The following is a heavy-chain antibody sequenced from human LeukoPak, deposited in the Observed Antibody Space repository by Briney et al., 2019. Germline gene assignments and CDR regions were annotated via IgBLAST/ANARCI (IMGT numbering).Heavy chain of an antibody. V-gene: IGHV3-23*01. D-gene: IGHD3-22*01. CDR1: GFTFSSYA. CDR2: ISGSGGST. Sequence: GGSLRLSCAASGFTFSSYAMSWVRQAPGKGLEWVSAISGSGGSTYYADSVKGRFTISRDNSKNTLYLQMNSLGGEGTAVYYCAEDYYCSSGYYSAAYYFDYWGQGTLVTGSS. J-gene: IGHJ4*02. CDR3: AEDYYCSSGYYSAAYYFDY.